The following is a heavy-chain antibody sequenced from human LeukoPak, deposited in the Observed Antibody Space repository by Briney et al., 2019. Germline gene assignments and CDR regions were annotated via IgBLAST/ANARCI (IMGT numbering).Heavy chain of an antibody. Sequence: SETLSLTCTVSGGSIGSYYWSWIRQPPGKGLEWIGYIYYSGSTNYNPSLKSRVTISVDTSKNQFSLKLSSVTAADTAVYYCARGYATGAFDIWGQGTMVTVSS. V-gene: IGHV4-59*01. J-gene: IGHJ3*02. CDR1: GGSIGSYY. CDR3: ARGYATGAFDI. D-gene: IGHD3-10*01. CDR2: IYYSGST.